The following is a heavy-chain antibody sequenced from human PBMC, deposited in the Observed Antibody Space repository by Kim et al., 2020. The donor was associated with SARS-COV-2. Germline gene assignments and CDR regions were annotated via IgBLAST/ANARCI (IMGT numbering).Heavy chain of an antibody. CDR2: TSDSGTAT. J-gene: IGHJ6*02. CDR1: GFTFTTYA. D-gene: IGHD4-4*01. CDR3: AKGIRTAHYNLDV. V-gene: IGHV3-23*01. Sequence: GALRLSCATSGFTFTTYAMTWVRQAPGKGLEWVSSTSDSGTATYYADSVQGRFTISRDNSKNTLYLQMNSLRAEDTAVYHCAKGIRTAHYNLDVWGQGTTVTVSS.